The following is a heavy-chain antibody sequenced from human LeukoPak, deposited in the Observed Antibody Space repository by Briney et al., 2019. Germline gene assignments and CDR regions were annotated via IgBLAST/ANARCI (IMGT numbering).Heavy chain of an antibody. V-gene: IGHV1-46*01. J-gene: IGHJ5*02. CDR2: INPSGGST. CDR1: GYTFTSYY. CDR3: ARDRNTIFGVVIYWFDP. D-gene: IGHD3-3*01. Sequence: ASVKVSCKASGYTFTSYYIDWVRQAPGQGLEWMGVINPSGGSTRYAQKFQGRVTMTGDTSTRTVYMELSSLTSADTAVYYCARDRNTIFGVVIYWFDPWGQGTLVTVSS.